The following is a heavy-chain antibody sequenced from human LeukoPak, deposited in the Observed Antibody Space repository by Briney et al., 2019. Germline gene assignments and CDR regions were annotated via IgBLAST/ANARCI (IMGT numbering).Heavy chain of an antibody. Sequence: GESLKISCKGPGYSFTSYWIGWVRQMPGKGLEWMGIIYPGDSDTRYSPSFQGQVTISADKSISTAYLQWSSLKASDTAMYYCAIPTASNYYGMDVWGQGTTVTVSS. V-gene: IGHV5-51*01. CDR2: IYPGDSDT. J-gene: IGHJ6*02. CDR3: AIPTASNYYGMDV. CDR1: GYSFTSYW. D-gene: IGHD4-17*01.